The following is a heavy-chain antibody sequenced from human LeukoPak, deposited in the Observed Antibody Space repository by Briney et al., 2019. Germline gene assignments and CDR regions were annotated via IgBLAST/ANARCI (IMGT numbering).Heavy chain of an antibody. CDR3: AGHTKRDY. V-gene: IGHV3-66*04. D-gene: IGHD3-3*01. CDR2: LYSGGRA. Sequence: PGGSLRLSCAASEFTVSNNYMSWVRQAPGKGLEWVSVLYSGGRAYYTDSVNGRFTIFRDNSKNTLYLQMNSLRAEDTAIYYCAGHTKRDYWGQGTLVTVSS. CDR1: EFTVSNNY. J-gene: IGHJ4*02.